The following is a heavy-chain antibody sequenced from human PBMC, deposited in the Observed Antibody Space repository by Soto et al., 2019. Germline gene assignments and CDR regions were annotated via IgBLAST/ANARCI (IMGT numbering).Heavy chain of an antibody. CDR2: INHRGST. D-gene: IGHD3-9*01. V-gene: IGHV4-30-4*01. Sequence: QVQLRESGPGLVKPSQTLSLTCTVSGGPISSGDYHWSWIRQPPGKGLEWIGYINHRGSTDYNASLKSRVSISVDTSKNQFSLKLSSVAAADTAVYYCVGSAYVIFYYRGQGALVTVSP. J-gene: IGHJ4*02. CDR3: VGSAYVIFYY. CDR1: GGPISSGDYH.